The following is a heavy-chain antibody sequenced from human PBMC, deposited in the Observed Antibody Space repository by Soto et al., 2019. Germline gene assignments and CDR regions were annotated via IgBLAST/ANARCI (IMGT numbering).Heavy chain of an antibody. CDR1: GFIFTHYY. Sequence: EVQLVESGGGLVQPGGSLRLSCAASGFIFTHYYMGWVRHAPGKGLEWVANMSPDGSEKFYVDSVKGRFTISRDNAKNSLYLPLNSRRAEDTAVYYCAREPFEWELLLDYWGQGTLVTVSS. D-gene: IGHD1-26*01. CDR3: AREPFEWELLLDY. V-gene: IGHV3-7*04. J-gene: IGHJ4*02. CDR2: MSPDGSEK.